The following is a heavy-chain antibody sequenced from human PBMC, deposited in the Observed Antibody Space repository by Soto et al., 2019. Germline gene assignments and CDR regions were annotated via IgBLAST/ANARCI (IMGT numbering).Heavy chain of an antibody. V-gene: IGHV2-5*02. CDR3: AHGSGWMFDF. D-gene: IGHD6-19*01. Sequence: QITWKESGPTLVKPTQTLTLTCTFSGFSRTDNAVGVGWFRQRPGKALEWLALIYWDDDNTYSPSLKSRLTFTKDTSQDQVVLRMTNVDPVDTATYHSAHGSGWMFDFWGQGTLVTVSS. CDR1: GFSRTDNAVG. J-gene: IGHJ4*02. CDR2: IYWDDDN.